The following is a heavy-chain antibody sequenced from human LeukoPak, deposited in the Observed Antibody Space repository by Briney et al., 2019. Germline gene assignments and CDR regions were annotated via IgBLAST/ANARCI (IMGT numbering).Heavy chain of an antibody. J-gene: IGHJ6*02. CDR1: GFTFSSYG. D-gene: IGHD3-10*01. CDR2: IWYDGSNK. Sequence: GGSLRLSCAASGFTFSSYGMHWVRQAPGKGLEWVAVIWYDGSNKYYADSVKGRFTISRDNSKNTLYLQMNSLRAEDTAVYYYARAPNYGSGSLRMDVWGQGTTVTVSS. V-gene: IGHV3-33*01. CDR3: ARAPNYGSGSLRMDV.